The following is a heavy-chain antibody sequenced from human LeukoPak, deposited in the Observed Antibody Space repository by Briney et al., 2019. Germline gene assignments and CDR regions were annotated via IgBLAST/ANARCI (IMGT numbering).Heavy chain of an antibody. V-gene: IGHV3-30*18. CDR2: ISYDGSNK. J-gene: IGHJ4*02. CDR3: AKDKYGCPFDY. CDR1: GFTFSSYG. Sequence: GRSLRLSCAASGFTFSSYGMHWVCQAPGKGLEWVAVISYDGSNKYYADSVKGRFTISRDNSKNTLYLQMNSLRAEDTAVYYCAKDKYGCPFDYWGQGTLVTVSS. D-gene: IGHD5-24*01.